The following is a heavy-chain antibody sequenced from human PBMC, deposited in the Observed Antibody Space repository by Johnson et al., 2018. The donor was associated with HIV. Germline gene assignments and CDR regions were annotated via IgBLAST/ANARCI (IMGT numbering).Heavy chain of an antibody. CDR3: TTDLASDAFDI. J-gene: IGHJ3*02. V-gene: IGHV3-33*01. Sequence: QMMLVESGGGLIQPGGSLRLSCTASGFTFSSYGMHWVRQAPGKGLEWVAVIWYDGSNKYYADSVKGRFTISRDNSKNTLYLQMNSLKTEDTAVYYCTTDLASDAFDIWGQGTMVTVSS. CDR1: GFTFSSYG. CDR2: IWYDGSNK.